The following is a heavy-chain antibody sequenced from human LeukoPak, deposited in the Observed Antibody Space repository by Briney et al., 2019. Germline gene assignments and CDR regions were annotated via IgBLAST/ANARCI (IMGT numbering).Heavy chain of an antibody. CDR2: ISSSSSYI. J-gene: IGHJ4*02. Sequence: GGSLRLSCAASGFTFSSYSMSWVRQAPGKGLEWVSSISSSSSYIYYADSVKGRFTISRDNAKNSLYLQMNSLRAEDTAVYYCARDLLSTVVSPTDYWGQGTLVTVSS. CDR3: ARDLLSTVVSPTDY. V-gene: IGHV3-21*01. D-gene: IGHD4-23*01. CDR1: GFTFSSYS.